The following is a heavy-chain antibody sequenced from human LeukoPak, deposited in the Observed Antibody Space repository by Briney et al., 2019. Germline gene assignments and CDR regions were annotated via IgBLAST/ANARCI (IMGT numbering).Heavy chain of an antibody. CDR2: ISGSGDGT. D-gene: IGHD1-26*01. CDR3: AKVRSGSQRGVFDY. J-gene: IGHJ4*02. Sequence: PGGSLRLSCAASEFDFSSHAMTWVRQAPGKGLEWVSGISGSGDGTYYADSVKGRFTISRDNSKSTLFLQLNSLRAEDTAVYYCAKVRSGSQRGVFDYWGQGTLVTVSS. V-gene: IGHV3-23*01. CDR1: EFDFSSHA.